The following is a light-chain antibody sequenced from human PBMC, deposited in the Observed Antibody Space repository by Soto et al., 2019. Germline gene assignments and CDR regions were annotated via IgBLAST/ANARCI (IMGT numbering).Light chain of an antibody. CDR2: DAS. V-gene: IGKV1-33*01. J-gene: IGKJ4*01. CDR3: QQHDNLPLT. CDR1: QDISNF. Sequence: DIQMTQSPSSLSASVGDRVTITCQASQDISNFLNWYQQTPGKAPKLVIYDASTLQTGVPSRFRGSGSGTDFTFTIASLQPEDFGTYFCQQHDNLPLTFGGGTTAEIK.